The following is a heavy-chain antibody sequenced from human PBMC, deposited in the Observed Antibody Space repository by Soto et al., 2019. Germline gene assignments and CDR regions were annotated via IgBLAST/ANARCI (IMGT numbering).Heavy chain of an antibody. CDR1: GGSLSNFG. CDR2: IIPVFGTP. D-gene: IGHD3-22*01. CDR3: ERGDATKIVVTTYYAMDV. Sequence: QVQLVQSGAEVKKPGSSVKVSCTASGGSLSNFGISWVRQAPGQGLEWLGGIIPVFGTPNYAQKFKDRVTINSDESTTTVCMEMRSLTSEDTAVYYYERGDATKIVVTTYYAMDVWGQGTTVTVSS. V-gene: IGHV1-69*05. J-gene: IGHJ6*02.